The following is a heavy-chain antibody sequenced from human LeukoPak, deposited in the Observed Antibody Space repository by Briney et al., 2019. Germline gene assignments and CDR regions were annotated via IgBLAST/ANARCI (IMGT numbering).Heavy chain of an antibody. V-gene: IGHV4-59*01. CDR2: IYYSGST. J-gene: IGHJ6*03. CDR3: AKSGDTPFGYYYYYMDV. D-gene: IGHD2-21*01. Sequence: PSETLSLTCTVSRGSISSYYWSWIRQPPGKGLEWIGYIYYSGSTNYNPSLKSRVTISVDTSKNQFSLKLSSVTAADTAVYYCAKSGDTPFGYYYYYMDVWGKGTTVTVSS. CDR1: RGSISSYY.